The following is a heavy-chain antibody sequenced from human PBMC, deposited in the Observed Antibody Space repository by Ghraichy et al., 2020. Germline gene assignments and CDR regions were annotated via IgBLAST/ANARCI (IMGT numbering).Heavy chain of an antibody. D-gene: IGHD3-22*01. CDR2: IKQDGSEK. V-gene: IGHV3-7*01. Sequence: GGSLRLSCAASGFTFSSYWMSWVRQAPGKGLEWVANIKQDGSEKYYVDSVKGRFTISRDNAKNSLYLQMNSLRAEDTAVYYCAREIDDSSGYYSDYWGQGTLVTVSS. CDR3: AREIDDSSGYYSDY. J-gene: IGHJ4*02. CDR1: GFTFSSYW.